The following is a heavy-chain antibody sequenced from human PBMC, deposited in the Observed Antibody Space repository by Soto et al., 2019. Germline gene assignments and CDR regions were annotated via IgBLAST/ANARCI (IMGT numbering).Heavy chain of an antibody. CDR3: ASHIAVAGEFDY. Sequence: SETLSLTCAVSSGSISSSNWWSWVRQPPGKGLEWIGEIYHSGSTNYNPSLKSRVTISVDKSKNQFSLKLSSVTAADTAVYYCASHIAVAGEFDYWGQGTQVTVSS. V-gene: IGHV4-4*02. CDR1: SGSISSSNW. J-gene: IGHJ4*02. CDR2: IYHSGST. D-gene: IGHD6-19*01.